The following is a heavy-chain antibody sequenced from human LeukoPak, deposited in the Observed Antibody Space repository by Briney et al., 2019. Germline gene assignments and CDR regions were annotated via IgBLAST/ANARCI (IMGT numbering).Heavy chain of an antibody. V-gene: IGHV1-8*03. D-gene: IGHD2-2*01. Sequence: ASVKVSCKASGYTFTSYDINWVRQATGQGLEWMGWMNPNSGNTGYAQKFQDRVTITRNTSISTAYMELSSLRSEDTAVYYCARSPWGYCSSTSCKDNWFDPWGQGTLVTVSS. J-gene: IGHJ5*02. CDR3: ARSPWGYCSSTSCKDNWFDP. CDR2: MNPNSGNT. CDR1: GYTFTSYD.